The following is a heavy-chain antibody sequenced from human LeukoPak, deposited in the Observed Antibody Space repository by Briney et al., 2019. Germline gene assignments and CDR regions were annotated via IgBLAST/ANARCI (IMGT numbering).Heavy chain of an antibody. CDR1: GGSISSGDYY. V-gene: IGHV4-30-4*01. CDR3: ARVVVMRGRWLDY. CDR2: IYYSGST. D-gene: IGHD3-22*01. Sequence: SETLSLTCTVSGGSISSGDYYWSGIRQPPGKGLEWIGYIYYSGSTYYNPSLKSRVTISVDTSKNQFSLKLSSVTAADTAVYYCARVVVMRGRWLDYWGQGTLVTVSS. J-gene: IGHJ4*02.